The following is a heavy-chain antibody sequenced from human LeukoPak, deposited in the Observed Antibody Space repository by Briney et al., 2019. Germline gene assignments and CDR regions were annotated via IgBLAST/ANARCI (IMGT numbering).Heavy chain of an antibody. D-gene: IGHD5-18*01. CDR3: ARFFEKSDTAMVTPLDY. CDR1: GYTFTRYG. J-gene: IGHJ4*02. V-gene: IGHV1-18*04. CDR2: ISAYNGNT. Sequence: ASVKVSCKASGYTFTRYGISGVRQAPGQGLEWMGWISAYNGNTNYAQKPQGRVTMTTDTSTSTAYMELRSLRSDDTAVYYCARFFEKSDTAMVTPLDYWGQGTLVTVSS.